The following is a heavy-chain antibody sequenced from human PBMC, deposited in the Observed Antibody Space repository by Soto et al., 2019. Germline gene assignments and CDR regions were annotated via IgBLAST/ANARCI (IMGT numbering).Heavy chain of an antibody. J-gene: IGHJ4*02. CDR3: ARGPDRSGFYPFDY. CDR2: IIPISGTT. D-gene: IGHD3-22*01. Sequence: SVKVSCKASGGTFSNHAISWVRQAPGQGPEWMGGIIPISGTTNYAQKFQGRVTITAAESMTTAYMELISLRYDDTAVYYCARGPDRSGFYPFDYWGQRTMVSV. CDR1: GGTFSNHA. V-gene: IGHV1-69*13.